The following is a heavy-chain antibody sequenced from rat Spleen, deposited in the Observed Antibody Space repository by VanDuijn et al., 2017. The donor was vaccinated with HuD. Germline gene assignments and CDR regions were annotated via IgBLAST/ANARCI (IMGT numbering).Heavy chain of an antibody. V-gene: IGHV5-19*01. CDR3: ATVRLLQWSNYWYFDF. Sequence: EVQLVESGGGLVQPGRSLKLSCAASGFTFSNYGMHWIRQAPTKGLEWVASISPSGGSTYYRDSVKGRFTISRDNAKSTLYLQMDSLRSEDTATYYCATVRLLQWSNYWYFDFWGPGTMVTVSS. J-gene: IGHJ1*01. D-gene: IGHD1-1*01. CDR1: GFTFSNYG. CDR2: ISPSGGST.